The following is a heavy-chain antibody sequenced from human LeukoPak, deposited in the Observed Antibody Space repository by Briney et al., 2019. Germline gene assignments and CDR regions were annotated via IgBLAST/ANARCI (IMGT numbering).Heavy chain of an antibody. V-gene: IGHV1-2*02. CDR3: ARALRSGYSFGYMDV. Sequence: ASVKVSCKASGYAFTGYYMHWVRQAPGQGLEWMGWINPNSGGTNYAQKFQGRVTMTRDTSISTAYMELSRLRSDDTAVYYCARALRSGYSFGYMDVWGKGTTVTVSS. CDR2: INPNSGGT. D-gene: IGHD3-3*01. CDR1: GYAFTGYY. J-gene: IGHJ6*03.